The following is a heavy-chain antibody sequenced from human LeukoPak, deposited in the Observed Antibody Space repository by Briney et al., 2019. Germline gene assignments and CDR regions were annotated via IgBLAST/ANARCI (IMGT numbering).Heavy chain of an antibody. CDR2: ISAYNGNT. CDR1: GYTFTSYG. Sequence: GASVKVSCKASGYTFTSYGISWVRQAPGQGLEWMGWISAYNGNTNYAQKLQGRITMTTDTSTSTAYMELRSLRSDDTAVYYCARVDFRMVRGLYDYWGQGTLVTVSS. V-gene: IGHV1-18*01. D-gene: IGHD3-10*01. CDR3: ARVDFRMVRGLYDY. J-gene: IGHJ4*02.